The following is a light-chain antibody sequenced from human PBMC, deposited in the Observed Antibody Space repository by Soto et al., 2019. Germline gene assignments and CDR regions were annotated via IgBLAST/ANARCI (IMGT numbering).Light chain of an antibody. CDR1: SSNIGAGFD. Sequence: QSVLTQPPSVSGAPGQRVTISCTGTSSNIGAGFDVNWYQQLPGTAPKLLIYANTNRPSGVPDRFSGSKSGTSASLAIAGFQAEDEADYYCQSYDSGVRWVFGGGTKLTVL. CDR3: QSYDSGVRWV. J-gene: IGLJ2*01. V-gene: IGLV1-40*01. CDR2: ANT.